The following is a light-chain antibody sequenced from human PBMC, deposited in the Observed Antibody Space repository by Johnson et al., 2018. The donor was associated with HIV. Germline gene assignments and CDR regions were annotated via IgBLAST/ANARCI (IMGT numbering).Light chain of an antibody. J-gene: IGLJ1*01. Sequence: QSILTQPPSVSAAPGQKVTISCSGSSSNIGNNYVSWYQQLPGTAPKLLIYDNNKRPSGIPDRFSGSKSGTSATLGITGLTTGDEADYYCGTWDSSLSVLYVFGTGTKVTVL. CDR2: DNN. CDR3: GTWDSSLSVLYV. CDR1: SSNIGNNY. V-gene: IGLV1-51*01.